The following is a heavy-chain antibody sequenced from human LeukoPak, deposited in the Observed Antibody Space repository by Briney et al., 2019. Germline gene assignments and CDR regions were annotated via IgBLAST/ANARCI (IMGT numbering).Heavy chain of an antibody. CDR3: ARNYDFWSGYIDY. CDR1: GGSISSGSYY. V-gene: IGHV4-39*01. D-gene: IGHD3-3*01. Sequence: SETLSLTCTVSGGSISSGSYYWSWIRQPPGKGLEWIGSIYYSGSTYYNPSLKSRVTISVDTSKNQFSLKLSSVTAADTAVYYCARNYDFWSGYIDYWGQGTLVTVSS. CDR2: IYYSGST. J-gene: IGHJ4*02.